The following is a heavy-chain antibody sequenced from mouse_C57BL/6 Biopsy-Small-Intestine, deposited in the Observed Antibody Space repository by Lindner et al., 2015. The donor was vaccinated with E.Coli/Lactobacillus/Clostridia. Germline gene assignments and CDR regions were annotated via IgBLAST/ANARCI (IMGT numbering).Heavy chain of an antibody. D-gene: IGHD1-1*02. CDR2: INTYNGAT. CDR1: GYTFTNFG. CDR3: ARGNGPRLIVVVPFDS. V-gene: IGHV14-4*02. J-gene: IGHJ4*01. Sequence: SVKVSCKASGYTFTNFGINWVRQAPGQGLEWMGWINTYNGATQYAPNFQGRVTMTTDTSTTTAYLELRTLRSDDTAMYYCARGNGPRLIVVVPFDSWGQGTLVTVSS.